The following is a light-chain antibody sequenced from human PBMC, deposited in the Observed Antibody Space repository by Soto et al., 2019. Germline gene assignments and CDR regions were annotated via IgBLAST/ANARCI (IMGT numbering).Light chain of an antibody. V-gene: IGKV1-33*01. CDR3: QQYDNPLPIT. Sequence: DIQMTQSPSSLSASVGDRVTITCQASQDIANYLSWYQQKPGKAPKLLIYDASNLETGVPSRFSGSGSGTDFNFTISSLQPEDIATYYCQQYDNPLPITFGQGTRLEIK. J-gene: IGKJ5*01. CDR2: DAS. CDR1: QDIANY.